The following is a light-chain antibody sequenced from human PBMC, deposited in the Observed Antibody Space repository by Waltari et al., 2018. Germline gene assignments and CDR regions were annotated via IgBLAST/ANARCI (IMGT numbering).Light chain of an antibody. J-gene: IGKJ4*01. CDR3: QQYHSVPLT. Sequence: DIHMTQSLSSLSAPVGDRVTITCQASQDITQSLNWFHQKPGKAPEVLIFDASNSQTGAPSRFSGSGSGTDFTFTISSLQPEDMGTYYCQQYHSVPLTFGGGTKAEIK. V-gene: IGKV1-33*01. CDR1: QDITQS. CDR2: DAS.